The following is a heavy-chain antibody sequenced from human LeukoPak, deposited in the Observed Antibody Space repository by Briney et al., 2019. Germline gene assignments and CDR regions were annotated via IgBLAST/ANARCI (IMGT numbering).Heavy chain of an antibody. D-gene: IGHD4-23*01. Sequence: ASVKVSCKASGYTFTDYYIHWVRQAPGQGLEWMGWISPNSGGTNYAQNFQGRVTMTRDTSISTAYMELSRLRSDDTAVYYCARPYGGNPHFDYWGRGTLVTVSS. CDR1: GYTFTDYY. CDR3: ARPYGGNPHFDY. V-gene: IGHV1-2*02. J-gene: IGHJ4*02. CDR2: ISPNSGGT.